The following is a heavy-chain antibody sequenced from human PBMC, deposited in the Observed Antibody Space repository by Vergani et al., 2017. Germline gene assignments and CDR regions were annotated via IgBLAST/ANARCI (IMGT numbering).Heavy chain of an antibody. CDR1: GFSFKDYA. Sequence: VQSGGSLRISCAASGFSFKDYAMSWVRQAPGKGLEWVSGISGTGGFTYYADSVKGRFTISRDNSKNTLYLEMSSLRADDTAVYYCAKSASVSMSLPNWFESWGQGTHVTVS. D-gene: IGHD3-22*01. J-gene: IGHJ5*01. V-gene: IGHV3-23*01. CDR2: ISGTGGFT. CDR3: AKSASVSMSLPNWFES.